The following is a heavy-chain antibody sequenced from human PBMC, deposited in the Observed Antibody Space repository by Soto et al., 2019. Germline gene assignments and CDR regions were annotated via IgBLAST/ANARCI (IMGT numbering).Heavy chain of an antibody. V-gene: IGHV1-3*01. CDR2: INAGNGNT. Sequence: GASVKVSCKASGYTFTSYAMHWVRQAPGQRLEWMGWINAGNGNTKYSQKFQGRVTITRDTSASTAYMELSSLRSEDTAVYYCARLHPGHYYGSGTYGMDVWGQGTTVTVSS. CDR1: GYTFTSYA. CDR3: ARLHPGHYYGSGTYGMDV. J-gene: IGHJ6*02. D-gene: IGHD3-10*01.